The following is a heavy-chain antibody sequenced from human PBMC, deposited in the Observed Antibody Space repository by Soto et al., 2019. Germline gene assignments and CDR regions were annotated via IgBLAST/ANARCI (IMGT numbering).Heavy chain of an antibody. Sequence: HGESLKISCKGSGYSFTTYWIGWVRQMPGKGLEWVGTIYPGDSDTNYSPSFQGHVTISADKSISTAYLQWSSLKASDTAMYYCARLAMATRRGYYGMDVWGQGTTVTVSS. CDR3: ARLAMATRRGYYGMDV. J-gene: IGHJ6*02. CDR1: GYSFTTYW. CDR2: IYPGDSDT. V-gene: IGHV5-51*01. D-gene: IGHD5-12*01.